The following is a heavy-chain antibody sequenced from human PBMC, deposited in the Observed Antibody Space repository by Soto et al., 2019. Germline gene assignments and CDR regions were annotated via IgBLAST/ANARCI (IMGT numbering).Heavy chain of an antibody. CDR1: GYTFTGHD. V-gene: IGHV1-2*02. D-gene: IGHD6-6*01. CDR3: ARVGSYSDGSSYPY. Sequence: QVQLVQSGAELKKPGASVTVSCKASGYTFTGHDLHWVRQAPGQGLEWMGWIKANGGATKYARKFQGRGTMTRDTSTTTAYLELNSLRSDDTAVYFCARVGSYSDGSSYPYWGQGTLVTVSA. CDR2: IKANGGAT. J-gene: IGHJ4*02.